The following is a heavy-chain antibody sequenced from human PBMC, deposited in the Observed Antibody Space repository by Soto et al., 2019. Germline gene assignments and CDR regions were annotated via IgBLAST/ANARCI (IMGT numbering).Heavy chain of an antibody. Sequence: QVQLVESGGGLVKPGESLRVSCAASGFSFRDYFMSWIRQAPGKGLEWVAYIGPYGNTIGYADSVKGRFTISRDDAKKSLFLHMDSLXSXXXXXXYXXXXXHTXGVYWGQGTPVTLSS. J-gene: IGHJ4*02. V-gene: IGHV3-11*01. CDR3: XXXXHTXGVY. CDR2: IGPYGNTI. CDR1: GFSFRDYF.